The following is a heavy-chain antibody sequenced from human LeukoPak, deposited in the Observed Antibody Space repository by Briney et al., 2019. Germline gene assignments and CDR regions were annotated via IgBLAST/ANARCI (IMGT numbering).Heavy chain of an antibody. V-gene: IGHV3-33*06. CDR1: GFTFSSYG. CDR2: IWYDGSNK. J-gene: IGHJ4*02. D-gene: IGHD6-6*01. Sequence: GGSLRLSCAASGFTFSSYGMHWVRQAPGKGLEWVAVIWYDGSNKYYADSAKGRFTISRDNSKNTLYLQMNSLRAEDTAVYYCAKPGSSSTFDYWGQGTLVTVSS. CDR3: AKPGSSSTFDY.